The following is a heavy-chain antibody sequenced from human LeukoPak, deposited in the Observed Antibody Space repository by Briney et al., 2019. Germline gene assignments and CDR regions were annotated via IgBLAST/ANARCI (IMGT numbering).Heavy chain of an antibody. CDR1: GFTFSSYE. J-gene: IGHJ4*02. D-gene: IGHD6-25*01. Sequence: GGSLRLSCAASGFTFSSYEMNWVRQAPWKGLEWVSYISSSGSTIYYADSVKGRFTISRDNAKNSLYLQMNSLRAEDTAVYYCARTKRLEAIDYWGQGTLVTVSS. V-gene: IGHV3-48*03. CDR2: ISSSGSTI. CDR3: ARTKRLEAIDY.